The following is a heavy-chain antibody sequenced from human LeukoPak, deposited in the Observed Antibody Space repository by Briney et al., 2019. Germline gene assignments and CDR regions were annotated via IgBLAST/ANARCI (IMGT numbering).Heavy chain of an antibody. CDR1: GGSISSYY. J-gene: IGHJ4*02. D-gene: IGHD2/OR15-2a*01. V-gene: IGHV4-4*07. Sequence: SETLSLTCTVSGGSISSYYWSWIRQPAGKGLEWIGRIYTSGSTNYNPSLRSRVTMSVDTSKNQFSLKLSSVTAADTAVYYCAGHHPRNTVDFWGQGTLVTVSS. CDR3: AGHHPRNTVDF. CDR2: IYTSGST.